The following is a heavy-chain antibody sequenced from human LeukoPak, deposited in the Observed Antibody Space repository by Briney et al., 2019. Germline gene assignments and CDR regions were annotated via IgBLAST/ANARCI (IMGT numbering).Heavy chain of an antibody. CDR3: ARDRRWYSSSSVPGY. Sequence: GGSLRLSCAASGFTFSSYAMSWVRQAPGKGLEWVSAISGSGGSTYYADSVKGRFTISRDNSKNTLYLQMNSLRAEDTAVYYCARDRRWYSSSSVPGYWGQGTLVTVSS. J-gene: IGHJ4*02. CDR2: ISGSGGST. CDR1: GFTFSSYA. D-gene: IGHD6-6*01. V-gene: IGHV3-23*01.